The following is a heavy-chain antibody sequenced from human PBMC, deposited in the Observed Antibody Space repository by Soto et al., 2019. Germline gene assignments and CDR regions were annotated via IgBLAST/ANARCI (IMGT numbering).Heavy chain of an antibody. V-gene: IGHV5-10-1*01. D-gene: IGHD3-22*01. J-gene: IGHJ6*02. CDR2: IDPSDSYT. CDR1: GYSFTSYW. Sequence: GESLKISCKGSGYSFTSYWISSVRQMPGKGLEWMGRIDPSDSYTNYSPSFQGHVTISADKSISTAYLQWSSLKASDTAMYYCARRGDSSGYPTSYNYYFGMDVWGQGTTVTVSS. CDR3: ARRGDSSGYPTSYNYYFGMDV.